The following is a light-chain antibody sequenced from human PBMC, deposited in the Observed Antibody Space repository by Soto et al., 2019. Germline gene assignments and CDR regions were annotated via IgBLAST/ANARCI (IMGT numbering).Light chain of an antibody. CDR2: DVS. CDR1: SSDVGGYNY. CDR3: SSYTTNNTVV. Sequence: QSVLTQPASVSGSPGQSITISCTGTSSDVGGYNYVSWYQQHPGEAPKLMIYDVSYRPSGVSNRFSGSKSGDTASLTISGLQADDEADYYCSSYTTNNTVVFGGGTQLTVL. J-gene: IGLJ3*02. V-gene: IGLV2-14*01.